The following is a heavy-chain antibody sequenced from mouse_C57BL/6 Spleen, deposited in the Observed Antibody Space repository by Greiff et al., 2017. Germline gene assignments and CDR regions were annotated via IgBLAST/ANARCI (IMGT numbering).Heavy chain of an antibody. CDR2: ISSGGSYT. CDR3: ARQGSNYWYFDV. J-gene: IGHJ1*03. Sequence: EVQLVESGGDLVKPGGSLKLSCAASGFTFSSYGMSWVRQTPDKRLEWVATISSGGSYTYYPDGVKGRFTISRDNAKNTLYLQMSSLKSEDTAMYYGARQGSNYWYFDVWGTGTTVTVSS. V-gene: IGHV5-6*01. CDR1: GFTFSSYG. D-gene: IGHD1-1*01.